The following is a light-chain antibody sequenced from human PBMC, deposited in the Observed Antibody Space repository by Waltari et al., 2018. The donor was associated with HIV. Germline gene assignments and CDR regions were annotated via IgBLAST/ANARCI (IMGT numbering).Light chain of an antibody. CDR3: HSRDSRTDHLEV. J-gene: IGLJ1*01. Sequence: SSELAQDPAVSVALGQTVRITCQGDSLSNFYANWYQQKPGPAPILVIYGKNNRPSGIPDRFSGSSSGNTASLTITGAQAEDEADYYCHSRDSRTDHLEVFGTGTKVTVL. CDR1: SLSNFY. CDR2: GKN. V-gene: IGLV3-19*01.